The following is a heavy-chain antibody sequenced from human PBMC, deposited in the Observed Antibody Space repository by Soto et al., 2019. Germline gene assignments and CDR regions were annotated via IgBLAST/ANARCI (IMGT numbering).Heavy chain of an antibody. V-gene: IGHV4-30-4*01. J-gene: IGHJ5*02. Sequence: QLQLQESGPGLVKPSQTLSLTCTVSGGSINNGHFYWGWIRQPPGKGLEWSGYVYFTGTTYLNPSLKSRIIMSFETSKNQFSLKLSSVTAADTAVYYCVRGYYYGSGSLHWFDPWGQGTLVTVSS. CDR1: GGSINNGHFY. D-gene: IGHD3-10*01. CDR3: VRGYYYGSGSLHWFDP. CDR2: VYFTGTT.